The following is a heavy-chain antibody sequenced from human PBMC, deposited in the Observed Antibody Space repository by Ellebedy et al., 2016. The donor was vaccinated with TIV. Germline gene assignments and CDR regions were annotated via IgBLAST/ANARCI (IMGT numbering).Heavy chain of an antibody. V-gene: IGHV4-39*07. CDR2: MYFGGST. D-gene: IGHD1-26*01. CDR3: AREVRGEHLHYFDS. J-gene: IGHJ5*01. CDR1: GGSISSTSYY. Sequence: MPSETLSPTCTVSGGSISSTSYYWGWIRQPPGKGLEWIGNMYFGGSTNYNPSLKSRVTISVDTSENQFSLKLSSLTAADTALYYCAREVRGEHLHYFDSWGHGTLVSVPS.